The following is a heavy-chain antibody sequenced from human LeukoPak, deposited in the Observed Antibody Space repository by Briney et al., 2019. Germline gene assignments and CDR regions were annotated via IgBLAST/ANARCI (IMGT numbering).Heavy chain of an antibody. V-gene: IGHV4-59*01. CDR3: ARHMDSSMRYWYFDL. Sequence: SETLSLTCTVPRGSISGYYWSSIRQPPGKGLEWIGYIYYSGSTNYNPSLKRRVTISVDTSKNQFSLKLSSVTAADTAVYYCARHMDSSMRYWYFDLWGRGTLVTVSS. CDR2: IYYSGST. J-gene: IGHJ2*01. CDR1: RGSISGYY. D-gene: IGHD6-6*01.